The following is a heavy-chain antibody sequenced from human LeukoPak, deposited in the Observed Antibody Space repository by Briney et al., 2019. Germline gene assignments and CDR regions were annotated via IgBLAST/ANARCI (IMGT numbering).Heavy chain of an antibody. CDR1: GFTFINYW. Sequence: GGSLRLSCAASGFTFINYWMTWVRQAPGEGLEWVANIKQDGSEKYYVDSVEGRFTISRDNAKNSLYLQMHSLRAEDTALYYCARGFSGSYRTPIGYWGQGTLVTVSS. D-gene: IGHD1-26*01. V-gene: IGHV3-7*02. CDR2: IKQDGSEK. J-gene: IGHJ4*02. CDR3: ARGFSGSYRTPIGY.